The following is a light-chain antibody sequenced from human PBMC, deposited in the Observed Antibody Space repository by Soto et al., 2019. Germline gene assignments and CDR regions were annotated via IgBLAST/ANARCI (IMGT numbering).Light chain of an antibody. CDR3: LQDHEHLT. J-gene: IGKJ4*01. CDR2: GAS. Sequence: IQRPQSPSSLSASVGDRVTITCRASQDISNDLGWYQQKPGKAPKLLIYGASTLQSGVPSRFSGSGSGTDFTLTISSLQPEDSASYYCLQDHEHLTFGGGSKV. V-gene: IGKV1-6*01. CDR1: QDISND.